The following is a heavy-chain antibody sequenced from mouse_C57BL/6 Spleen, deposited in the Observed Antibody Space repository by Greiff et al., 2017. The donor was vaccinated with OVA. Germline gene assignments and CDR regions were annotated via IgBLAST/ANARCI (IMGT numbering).Heavy chain of an antibody. CDR1: GFSLSTSGMG. Sequence: QVQLKESGPGILQSSQTLSLTCSFSGFSLSTSGMGVSWIRQPSGKGLEWLAHIYWDDDKRYNPSLKRRLTISKDTSRNQVFLKITSVDTADTATYYCAPYWDVGFAYWGQGTLVTVSA. V-gene: IGHV8-12*01. CDR2: IYWDDDK. J-gene: IGHJ3*01. D-gene: IGHD4-1*01. CDR3: APYWDVGFAY.